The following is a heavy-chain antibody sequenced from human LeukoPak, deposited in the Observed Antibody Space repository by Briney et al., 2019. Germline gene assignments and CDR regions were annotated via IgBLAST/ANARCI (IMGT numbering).Heavy chain of an antibody. CDR3: AKDLYYDSSGYYWN. Sequence: GGSLRLSCAASGFTFSSYAMSWVRQASGKGLEWVSGISGSGGSTYYADSVKGRFTISRDNSKNTLYLQMNSLRAEDTAVYYCAKDLYYDSSGYYWNWGQGTLVTVSS. CDR1: GFTFSSYA. J-gene: IGHJ4*02. V-gene: IGHV3-23*01. D-gene: IGHD3-22*01. CDR2: ISGSGGST.